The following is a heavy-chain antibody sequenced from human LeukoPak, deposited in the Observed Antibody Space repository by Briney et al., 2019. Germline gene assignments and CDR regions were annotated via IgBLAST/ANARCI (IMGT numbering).Heavy chain of an antibody. D-gene: IGHD3-9*01. V-gene: IGHV1-69*01. CDR1: GGTFSSYA. J-gene: IGHJ4*02. CDR3: ARGDYDILRPFDY. CDR2: IIPIFGTA. Sequence: SVKVSCKASGGTFSSYAISWVRQAPGQGLEWMGGIIPIFGTANYAQKFQGRVTITADESTSTDYMELSSLRSEDTAVYYCARGDYDILRPFDYWGQGTLVTVSS.